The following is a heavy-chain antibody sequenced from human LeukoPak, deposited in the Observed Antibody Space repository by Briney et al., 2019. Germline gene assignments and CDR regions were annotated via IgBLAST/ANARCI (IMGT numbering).Heavy chain of an antibody. D-gene: IGHD6-13*01. V-gene: IGHV1-24*01. CDR1: GDTLIDVS. CDR3: ARPLYSNNWYASGY. CDR2: FDPEDGDT. J-gene: IGHJ4*02. Sequence: ASVKVSCKVSGDTLIDVSMHWVRQAPGKGLEWMGGFDPEDGDTVFAAKFRGRVTLTEDRSTDTSYMELSSLTSDDTAVYYCARPLYSNNWYASGYWGQGTLVTVSS.